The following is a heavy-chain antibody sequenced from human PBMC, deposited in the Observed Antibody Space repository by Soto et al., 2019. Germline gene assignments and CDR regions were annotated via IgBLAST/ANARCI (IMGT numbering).Heavy chain of an antibody. Sequence: QVQLVESGGGVVQPGRSLRLSCAASGFTFSSYGMHWVRQAPGKGLEWVAVIWYDGSNKYYADSVKGRFTISRDNSKNTLYLQMNSLRAEDTAVYYCAREGSSSWYTYYFDYWGQGTLVTVSS. D-gene: IGHD6-13*01. J-gene: IGHJ4*02. V-gene: IGHV3-33*01. CDR3: AREGSSSWYTYYFDY. CDR1: GFTFSSYG. CDR2: IWYDGSNK.